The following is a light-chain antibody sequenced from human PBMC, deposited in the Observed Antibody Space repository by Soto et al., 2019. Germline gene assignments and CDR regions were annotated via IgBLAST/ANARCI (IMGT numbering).Light chain of an antibody. V-gene: IGKV3-20*01. CDR1: QSVGSK. CDR3: QQYGSSFAT. J-gene: IGKJ1*01. Sequence: EIVLTQSPGTLSVSPGERATLSCRASQSVGSKLAWYRQAPGQAPRLLIYGASTRATDTPARFSGSGAGTDFTLTISNVQPVDFAVYYGQQYGSSFATFGQGTQVE. CDR2: GAS.